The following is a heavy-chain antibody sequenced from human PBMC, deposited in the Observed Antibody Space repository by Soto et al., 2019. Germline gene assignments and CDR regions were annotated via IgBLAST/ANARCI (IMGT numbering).Heavy chain of an antibody. CDR2: ISYDGRNK. D-gene: IGHD2-8*01. V-gene: IGHV3-30*18. CDR1: GFAFDTYG. CDR3: AKDESRYCTDAACYPFDY. J-gene: IGHJ4*02. Sequence: PGGSLRLSCAAYGFAFDTYGMHWVRQAPGKGLEWVAVISYDGRNKYYVDSVKGRFTISRDNSKNTLYLQMNSLRAEDTAVYYCAKDESRYCTDAACYPFDYWGQGTLVTVSS.